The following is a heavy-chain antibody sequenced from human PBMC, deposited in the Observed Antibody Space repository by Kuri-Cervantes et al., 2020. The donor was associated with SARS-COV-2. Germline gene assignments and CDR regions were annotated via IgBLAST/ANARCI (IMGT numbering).Heavy chain of an antibody. V-gene: IGHV1-3*01. D-gene: IGHD1-26*01. CDR3: ARSLLVGATLYLDY. CDR2: INAGNGNT. CDR1: GYTFTSYA. Sequence: ASVKVSCKASGYTFTSYAMHWVRQAPGQRLEWMGWINAGNGNTKYSQRFQGRVTITRDTSASTAYMELSRLRSDDTAVYYCARSLLVGATLYLDYWGQGTLVTVSS. J-gene: IGHJ4*02.